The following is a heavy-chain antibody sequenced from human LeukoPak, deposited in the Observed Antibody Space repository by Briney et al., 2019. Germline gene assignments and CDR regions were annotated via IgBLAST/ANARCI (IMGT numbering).Heavy chain of an antibody. D-gene: IGHD6-13*01. CDR1: GYSFTSYG. CDR3: ARAAGGGYFVF. Sequence: ASVNASCKASGYSFTSYGISWVRQAPGQGLEWMGWISAYNSNTNYAQNLQGRVTMSTDTSTSSVYLDLRSLRSDDTAVYYCARAAGGGYFVFWGQGTLVTVSS. CDR2: ISAYNSNT. J-gene: IGHJ4*02. V-gene: IGHV1-18*01.